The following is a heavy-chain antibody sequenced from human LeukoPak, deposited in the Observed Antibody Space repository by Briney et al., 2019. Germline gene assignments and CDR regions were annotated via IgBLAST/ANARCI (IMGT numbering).Heavy chain of an antibody. CDR3: ATMRGFRPPSYVFLMDV. CDR1: GYTFTSYY. Sequence: ASVKVSCKASGYTFTSYYMHWVRQAPGQGLEWMGWINPSNGDPHYAEKFQGRVTTTRDTSLSMAYMELNSLRSDDTAVYYCATMRGFRPPSYVFLMDVWGQGTTVTVSS. CDR2: INPSNGDP. D-gene: IGHD3-10*02. J-gene: IGHJ6*02. V-gene: IGHV1-2*02.